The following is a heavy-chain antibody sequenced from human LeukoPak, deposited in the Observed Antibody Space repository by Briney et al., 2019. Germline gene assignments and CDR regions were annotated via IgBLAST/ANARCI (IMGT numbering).Heavy chain of an antibody. CDR2: INPNSGGT. J-gene: IGHJ4*02. CDR1: GYTFTGYY. D-gene: IGHD3-22*01. Sequence: GASVKVSRKASGYTFTGYYMHWVRQAPGQGLEWMGWINPNSGGTNYAQKFQGRVTMTRDTSISTAYMELSRLRSDDTAVYYCARNYYDSSGYYYWGQRTLVTVSS. V-gene: IGHV1-2*02. CDR3: ARNYYDSSGYYY.